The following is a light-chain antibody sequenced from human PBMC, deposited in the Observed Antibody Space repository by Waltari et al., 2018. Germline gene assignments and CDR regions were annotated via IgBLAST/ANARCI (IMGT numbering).Light chain of an antibody. V-gene: IGLV1-36*01. J-gene: IGLJ2*01. CDR2: GDS. CDR3: STWDSSLTAQV. Sequence: QSALTQDASVSGTVGQKVSLSCSGNSKNIGIYVLGCYQPISPGPPQTVMFGDSLPSGIPDRFSGSRSGTTASLSISDLQAEDEGFYYCSTWDSSLTAQVFGGGTKLTVL. CDR1: SKNIGIYV.